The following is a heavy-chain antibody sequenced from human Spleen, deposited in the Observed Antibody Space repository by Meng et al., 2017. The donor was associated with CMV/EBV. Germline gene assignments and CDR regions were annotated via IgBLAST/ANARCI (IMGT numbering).Heavy chain of an antibody. V-gene: IGHV2-5*01. Sequence: SVPTLVKPTRTLTLTCTFSGFSLSTSGMGMGWIRQPPGKALEWLALIYWNDDKRYSPSLKSRLTITKDTSKNQVVLTITTMDPVDTATYYCAHEHSSSSMLGFDYWGQGTLVTVSS. D-gene: IGHD6-6*01. CDR2: IYWNDDK. J-gene: IGHJ4*02. CDR3: AHEHSSSSMLGFDY. CDR1: GFSLSTSGMG.